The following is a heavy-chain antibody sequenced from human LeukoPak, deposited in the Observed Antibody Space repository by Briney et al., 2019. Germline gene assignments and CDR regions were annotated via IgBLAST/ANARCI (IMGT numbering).Heavy chain of an antibody. CDR1: GFTFSSYS. CDR3: AKAPLRAVDY. Sequence: GGSLRLSCAASGFTFSSYSMNWVRQAPGKGLEWVSAISGSGGSTYYADSVKGRFTISRDNSKNTLYLQMNSLRAEDTAVYYCAKAPLRAVDYWGQGTLVTVSS. J-gene: IGHJ4*02. CDR2: ISGSGGST. V-gene: IGHV3-23*01.